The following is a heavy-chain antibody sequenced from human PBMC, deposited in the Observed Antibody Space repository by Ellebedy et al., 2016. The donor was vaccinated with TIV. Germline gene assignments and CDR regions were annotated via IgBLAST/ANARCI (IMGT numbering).Heavy chain of an antibody. Sequence: GESLKISXKGSGYSFTSYWIGWVRQMPGKGLEWMGIIYPGDSDTRYSPSFQGQVTISADKSISTAYLQWSSLKASDTAMYYCAVRGYSYGPKYYFDYWGQGTLVTVSS. D-gene: IGHD5-18*01. J-gene: IGHJ4*02. V-gene: IGHV5-51*01. CDR1: GYSFTSYW. CDR3: AVRGYSYGPKYYFDY. CDR2: IYPGDSDT.